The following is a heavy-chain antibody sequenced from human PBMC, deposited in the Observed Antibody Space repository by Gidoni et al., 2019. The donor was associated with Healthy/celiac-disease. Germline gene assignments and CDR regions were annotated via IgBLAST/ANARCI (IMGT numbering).Heavy chain of an antibody. CDR3: ARDPDSSGYFDY. D-gene: IGHD3-22*01. V-gene: IGHV3-33*01. J-gene: IGHJ4*02. CDR2: IWYDGSNK. Sequence: QVQLVESGGGVVQPGRSLRLSCAASGFTFSSYGMHWVRQAPGKGLEGVAVIWYDGSNKYYADSVKGRFTISRDNSKNTLYLQMNSLRAEDTAVYYCARDPDSSGYFDYWGQGTLVTVSS. CDR1: GFTFSSYG.